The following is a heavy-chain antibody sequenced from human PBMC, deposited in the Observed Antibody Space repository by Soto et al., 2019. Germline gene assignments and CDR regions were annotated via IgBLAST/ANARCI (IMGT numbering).Heavy chain of an antibody. CDR2: IKQDGSEK. D-gene: IGHD6-13*01. J-gene: IGHJ4*02. V-gene: IGHV3-7*01. Sequence: PGGSLRLSCASSGFTFSSYWMSWVRQAPGKGLEWVANIKQDGSEKYYVDSVKGRFTISRDNAKNSLYLQMNSLRAEDTAVYYYARPRTNLADIAAADFDYWGQGTLVTVSS. CDR1: GFTFSSYW. CDR3: ARPRTNLADIAAADFDY.